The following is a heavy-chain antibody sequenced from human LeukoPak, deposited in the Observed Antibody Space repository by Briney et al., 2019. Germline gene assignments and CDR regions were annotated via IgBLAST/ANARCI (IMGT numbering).Heavy chain of an antibody. D-gene: IGHD3-22*01. Sequence: ASVKVSCKASGYTFTGYYMQWVRQAPGQGLEWMGRINPNSGGTNYAQKFQGRVTMTRDTSISTAYMELSRLRSDDTAVYYCARGGVVVIGDFDYWGQGTLVTVSS. J-gene: IGHJ4*02. CDR1: GYTFTGYY. CDR3: ARGGVVVIGDFDY. CDR2: INPNSGGT. V-gene: IGHV1-2*06.